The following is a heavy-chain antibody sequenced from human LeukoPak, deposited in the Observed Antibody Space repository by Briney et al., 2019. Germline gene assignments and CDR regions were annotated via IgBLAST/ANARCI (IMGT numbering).Heavy chain of an antibody. CDR3: AKGQDIVATKYYYGMDV. CDR1: GFTFDDYA. V-gene: IGHV3-9*01. J-gene: IGHJ6*02. D-gene: IGHD5-12*01. CDR2: ISWNSGSI. Sequence: PGGSLRLSCAASGFTFDDYAMHWVRQAPGKGLEWVSGISWNSGSIGYADSVKGRFTISRDNAKNSLYLQMNSLRAEDTAVYYCAKGQDIVATKYYYGMDVWGQGTTVTVSS.